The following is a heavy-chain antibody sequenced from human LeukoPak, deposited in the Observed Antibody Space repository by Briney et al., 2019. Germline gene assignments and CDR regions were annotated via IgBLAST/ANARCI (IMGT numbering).Heavy chain of an antibody. CDR2: IFYSGST. CDR1: SGSISTSNYY. D-gene: IGHD3-10*01. CDR3: ARFRFGELLDY. V-gene: IGHV4-39*07. Sequence: SGPGLVKPSETLSLTCTVSSGSISTSNYYWGWVRQPPGKALEWIGNIFYSGSTYYNPSLKSRVTMSVDTSKNQFSLKLSSVTAADTAVYYCARFRFGELLDYRGQGTLVTVSS. J-gene: IGHJ4*02.